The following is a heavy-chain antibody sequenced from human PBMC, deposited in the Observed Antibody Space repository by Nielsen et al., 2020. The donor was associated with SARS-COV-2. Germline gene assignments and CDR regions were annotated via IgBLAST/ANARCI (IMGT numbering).Heavy chain of an antibody. V-gene: IGHV1-69*06. CDR2: IIPIFGTA. CDR3: AREKTTVVTPGWFDP. Sequence: SVKVSCKASVCSFSSYAISWVRQAPGQGLEWMGGIIPIFGTANYAQKFQGRVTITADKSTSTAYMELSSLRSEDTAVYYCAREKTTVVTPGWFDPWGQGTLVTVSS. D-gene: IGHD4-23*01. J-gene: IGHJ5*02. CDR1: VCSFSSYA.